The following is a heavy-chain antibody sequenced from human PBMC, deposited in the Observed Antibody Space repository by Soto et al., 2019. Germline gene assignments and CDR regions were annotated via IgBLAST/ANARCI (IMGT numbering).Heavy chain of an antibody. J-gene: IGHJ1*01. CDR3: ASICYDIRGSALRD. Sequence: QLQLQESGSGLVKPSQTLSLTCAVSGGSISSGGYSWSWIRPPPGKGLEWIGYIYHSGSTYYTPSLKSRLTRTVDRSKTPCSLKLSSVPAADPAVYYCASICYDIRGSALRDWGQGTLVTVSS. D-gene: IGHD3-22*01. CDR2: IYHSGST. V-gene: IGHV4-30-2*01. CDR1: GGSISSGGYS.